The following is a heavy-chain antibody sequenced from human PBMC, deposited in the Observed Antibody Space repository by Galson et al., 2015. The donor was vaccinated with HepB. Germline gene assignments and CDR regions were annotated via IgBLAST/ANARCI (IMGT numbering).Heavy chain of an antibody. CDR3: AKDVVGVYYDSSGYLD. J-gene: IGHJ4*02. CDR2: ISYDGSEK. CDR1: GFMFSNYG. D-gene: IGHD3-22*01. Sequence: SLRLSCAGSGFMFSNYGMYWVRQAPGKGLEWLAGISYDGSEKHYADSVKGRFTISRDNSNKMMYLQMSSLRREDTASYYCAKDVVGVYYDSSGYLDWGQGTLLTVSS. V-gene: IGHV3-30*18.